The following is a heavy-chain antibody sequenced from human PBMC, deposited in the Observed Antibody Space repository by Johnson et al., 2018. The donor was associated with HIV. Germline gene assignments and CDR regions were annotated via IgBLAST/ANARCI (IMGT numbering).Heavy chain of an antibody. V-gene: IGHV3-64*07. CDR3: AREDLGTPPAGGRNAFEI. D-gene: IGHD7-27*01. J-gene: IGHJ3*02. Sequence: VQLVESGGGLVQPGGSLRLSCAASGFTFSTYSMHWVRQAPGKGLEYVSTISSNGGRTYYTEAVKGRFTISRDNSKKTLYLQMGSLRAEDTAVYYCAREDLGTPPAGGRNAFEIWGQGTMVTVSS. CDR1: GFTFSTYS. CDR2: ISSNGGRT.